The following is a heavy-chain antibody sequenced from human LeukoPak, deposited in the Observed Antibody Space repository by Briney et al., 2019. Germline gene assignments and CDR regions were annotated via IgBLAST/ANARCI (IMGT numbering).Heavy chain of an antibody. Sequence: GGSLRLSCAASGFTFSSYSMNWVRQAPGKGLEWVSSISSSSSYIYYADSVKGRFTISRDNAKNSLYLQMNSLRAEDTAVYYRARVLVVAATPDAFDIWGQGTMVTVSS. CDR2: ISSSSSYI. CDR3: ARVLVVAATPDAFDI. CDR1: GFTFSSYS. D-gene: IGHD2-15*01. J-gene: IGHJ3*02. V-gene: IGHV3-21*01.